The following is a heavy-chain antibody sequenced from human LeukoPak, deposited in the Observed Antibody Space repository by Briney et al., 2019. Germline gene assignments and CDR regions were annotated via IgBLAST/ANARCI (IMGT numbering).Heavy chain of an antibody. CDR2: IGTYNSDI. CDR3: AKDIAMVGTGRAHPFDY. Sequence: PGGSLRLSCAASGFAFSSYSMNWVRQAPGKGLEGVSAIGTYNSDIYNADSVKGRFTISSDNAKNSLYLQMNSLRAEDTALYSCAKDIAMVGTGRAHPFDYWGQGTLVTVSS. J-gene: IGHJ4*02. CDR1: GFAFSSYS. V-gene: IGHV3-21*04. D-gene: IGHD2-21*02.